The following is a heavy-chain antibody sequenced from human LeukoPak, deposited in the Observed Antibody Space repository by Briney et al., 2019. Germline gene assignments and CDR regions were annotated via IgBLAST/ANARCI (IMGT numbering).Heavy chain of an antibody. Sequence: SETLSLTCAVYGGSFSGYYWSWIRQPPGKGLEWIGETNHSGSTNYNPSLKSRVTISVDTSKNQFSLKLSSVTAADTAVYYCARRKRIAARLYAHDYWGQGTLVTVSS. D-gene: IGHD6-6*01. CDR2: TNHSGST. CDR1: GGSFSGYY. CDR3: ARRKRIAARLYAHDY. V-gene: IGHV4-34*01. J-gene: IGHJ4*02.